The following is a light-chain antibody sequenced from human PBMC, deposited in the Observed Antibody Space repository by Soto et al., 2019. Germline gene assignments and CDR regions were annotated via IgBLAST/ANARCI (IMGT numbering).Light chain of an antibody. V-gene: IGLV2-8*01. CDR1: SSDVGGYNY. CDR2: EVS. Sequence: QSALTQPPSASGSPGQSVTISCTGTSSDVGGYNYVSWYQQHPGKAPKVMIYEVSKRPSGVRDRFSGSKSGNTASLPVSGLQAEDEADYYCSSYAGSNNRVVFGGGSKLTVL. J-gene: IGLJ2*01. CDR3: SSYAGSNNRVV.